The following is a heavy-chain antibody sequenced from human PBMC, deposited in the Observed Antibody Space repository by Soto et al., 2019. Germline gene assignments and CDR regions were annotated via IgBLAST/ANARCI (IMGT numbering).Heavy chain of an antibody. CDR2: IIPIFGTA. Sequence: GASVKVSCKASGGTFSSYAISWVRQAPGQGLEWMGGIIPIFGTANYAQKFQGRVTITADKSTSTAYMELSSLRSEDTAVYYCARDSRPVVVPAAIQDYYYGMDVWGQGTTVTVSS. V-gene: IGHV1-69*06. J-gene: IGHJ6*02. D-gene: IGHD2-2*02. CDR1: GGTFSSYA. CDR3: ARDSRPVVVPAAIQDYYYGMDV.